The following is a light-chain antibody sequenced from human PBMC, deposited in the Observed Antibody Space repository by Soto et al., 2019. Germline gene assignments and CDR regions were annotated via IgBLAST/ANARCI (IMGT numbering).Light chain of an antibody. CDR2: SAS. V-gene: IGKV1-33*01. J-gene: IGKJ2*01. CDR1: QDIANF. CDR3: QQYDILPPS. Sequence: DIQMTQAPSSLSASVGDRVTITCQASQDIANFLVWYQQKPGKAPKLLIYSASNLEAGVPSRFSGSGSGTDFTFTISSLQHEDVATYYCQQYDILPPSFGQGTKLEIK.